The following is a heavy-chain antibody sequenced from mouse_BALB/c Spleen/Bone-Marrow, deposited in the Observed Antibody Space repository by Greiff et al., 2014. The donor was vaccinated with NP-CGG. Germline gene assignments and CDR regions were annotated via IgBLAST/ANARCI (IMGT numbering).Heavy chain of an antibody. J-gene: IGHJ4*01. CDR2: TNSGSGGT. V-gene: IGHV1-54*01. Sequence: QVHVKQSGAELVRPGTSVKVSCKGSGYAFTNYLIEWVKQRPGQGLGWIGVTNSGSGGTKYNEKFKGKATLTADKSSSTAYMQLSSLTSDDSAVYFCARAITDAMDYWGQGTSVTVSS. D-gene: IGHD2-4*01. CDR1: GYAFTNYL. CDR3: ARAITDAMDY.